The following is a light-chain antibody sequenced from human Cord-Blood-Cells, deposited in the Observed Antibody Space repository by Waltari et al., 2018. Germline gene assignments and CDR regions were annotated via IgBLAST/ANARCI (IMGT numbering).Light chain of an antibody. CDR1: QDISNY. J-gene: IGKJ3*01. CDR2: DAS. Sequence: DIQMTQSPSSLSASVGDRVTITCQASQDISNYLNWCQQKPGKAPKLLIYDASNLETGVPSRFSGSGSGTDFTFTISSLQPEDIATYYCQQYDNLQVTFGPGTKVDIK. V-gene: IGKV1-33*01. CDR3: QQYDNLQVT.